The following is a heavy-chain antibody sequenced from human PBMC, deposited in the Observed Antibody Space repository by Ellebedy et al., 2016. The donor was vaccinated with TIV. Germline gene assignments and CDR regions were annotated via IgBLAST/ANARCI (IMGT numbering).Heavy chain of an antibody. CDR2: INDDGNRI. CDR1: GFSFSSYA. J-gene: IGHJ3*02. D-gene: IGHD2-21*01. Sequence: PGGSLRLSCSASGFSFSSYAMHWVRQGPGKGLVWVSHINDDGNRITYADSVKGRFAISRDIAKNKLYLQMDSLRAEDTAVYYCVRDRMGATYTFDMWGQGTMVTVSS. CDR3: VRDRMGATYTFDM. V-gene: IGHV3-74*01.